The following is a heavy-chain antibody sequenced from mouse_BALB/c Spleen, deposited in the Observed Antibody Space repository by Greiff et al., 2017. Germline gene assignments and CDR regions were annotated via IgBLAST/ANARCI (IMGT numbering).Heavy chain of an antibody. V-gene: IGHV7-3*02. CDR3: ARDYGSSYDAMDY. CDR2: IRNKANGYTT. J-gene: IGHJ4*01. CDR1: GFTFTDYY. Sequence: EVQRVESGGGLVQPGGSLRLSCATSGFTFTDYYMSWVRQPPGKALEWLGFIRNKANGYTTEYSASVKGRFTISRDNSQSILYLQMNTLRAEDSATYYCARDYGSSYDAMDYWGQGTSVTVSS. D-gene: IGHD1-1*01.